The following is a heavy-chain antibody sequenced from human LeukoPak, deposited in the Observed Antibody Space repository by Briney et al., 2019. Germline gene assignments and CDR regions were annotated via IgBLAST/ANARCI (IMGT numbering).Heavy chain of an antibody. CDR2: ISSSGSTI. CDR3: AKDDPMVRGFFDY. D-gene: IGHD3-10*01. V-gene: IGHV3-48*04. J-gene: IGHJ4*02. CDR1: GFTFSSCG. Sequence: GGSLRLSCAASGFTFSSCGMNWVRQAPGKGLEWVSYISSSGSTIYYADSVKGRFTISRDNAKNSLYLQMNSLRAEDTAVYYCAKDDPMVRGFFDYWGQGTLVTVSS.